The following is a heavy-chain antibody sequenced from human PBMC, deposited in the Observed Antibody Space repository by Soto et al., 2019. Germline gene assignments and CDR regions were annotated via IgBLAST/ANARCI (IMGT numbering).Heavy chain of an antibody. V-gene: IGHV4-59*02. CDR3: ARENWGNSNWFDP. D-gene: IGHD3-16*01. J-gene: IGHJ5*02. CDR1: GGSVSNDY. Sequence: SETLSLTCTVSGGSVSNDYWSWIRQPPGKGLEWIGYIYDSGSTYYNPSLKSRVTISVDASKNQFSLKLRSVTAADTAVYYCARENWGNSNWFDPWGQGTLVTVSS. CDR2: IYDSGST.